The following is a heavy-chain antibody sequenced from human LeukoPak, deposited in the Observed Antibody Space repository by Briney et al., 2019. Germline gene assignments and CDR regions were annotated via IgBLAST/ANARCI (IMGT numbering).Heavy chain of an antibody. J-gene: IGHJ4*02. CDR2: IYHSGST. V-gene: IGHV4-4*02. D-gene: IGHD4-17*01. CDR3: ARAGLYGDYAAYY. CDR1: GGSISSSNW. Sequence: SETLSLTCAVSGGSISSSNWWSWVRQPPGKGLEWIGEIYHSGSTNYNPSLKSRVTISVDKSKNQFSLKLSSVTAADTAVYYCARAGLYGDYAAYYWGQGTLVTVSS.